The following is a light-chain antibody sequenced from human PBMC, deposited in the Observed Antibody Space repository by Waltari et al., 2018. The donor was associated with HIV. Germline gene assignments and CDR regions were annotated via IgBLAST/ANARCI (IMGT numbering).Light chain of an antibody. V-gene: IGLV3-10*01. Sequence: SYELTQPPSVSVSPGQTDRITCSGDALPTKHAYWYQQKSGQAPVLVIDEDSQRPSGIPERFSGSSSVTMATLTISGAQVEDEADYYCYSTDSSGNHSLVFGGGTKLTVL. CDR3: YSTDSSGNHSLV. J-gene: IGLJ2*01. CDR1: ALPTKH. CDR2: EDS.